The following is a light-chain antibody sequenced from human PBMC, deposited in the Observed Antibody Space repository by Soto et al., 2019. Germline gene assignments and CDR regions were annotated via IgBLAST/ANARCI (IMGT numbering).Light chain of an antibody. CDR3: QQYNSCPWT. CDR2: DAS. CDR1: QSISSW. J-gene: IGKJ1*01. V-gene: IGKV1-5*01. Sequence: DIQMTQSPSTLSASVGDRVTITCRASQSISSWLAWYQQKPGKAPKLLIYDASSLESGVPSRFSGSGSGTEFTLAICSLQPDDFATYSCQQYNSCPWTFGQGTKVEIK.